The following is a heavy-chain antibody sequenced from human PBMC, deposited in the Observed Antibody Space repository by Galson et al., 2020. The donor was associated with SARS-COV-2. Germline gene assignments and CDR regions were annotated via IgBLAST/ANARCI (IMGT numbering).Heavy chain of an antibody. D-gene: IGHD5-12*01. V-gene: IGHV5-51*01. J-gene: IGHJ4*02. CDR2: IYPDDSDT. CDR1: GYSFTNYW. Sequence: GESLKISCKGSGYSFTNYWIGWVRQMPGKGLEWMGIIYPDDSDTRYSPSFQGQVTISADNSISTAYLQWSSLKASDTAMYYCARRFHRDGYNYAIGYWGQGTLVTVSS. CDR3: ARRFHRDGYNYAIGY.